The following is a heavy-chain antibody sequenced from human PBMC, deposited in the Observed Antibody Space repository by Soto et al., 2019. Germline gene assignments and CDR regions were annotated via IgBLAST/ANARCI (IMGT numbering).Heavy chain of an antibody. J-gene: IGHJ6*02. CDR1: GYTFTGYY. D-gene: IGHD3-3*01. Sequence: ASVKVSCKASGYTFTGYYMHWVRQAPGQGLEWMGWINPNSGGTNYAQKFQGWVTMTRDTSISTAYMELSRLRSDDTAVYYCVILFGVVTATNGMDVWGQGTTVTVSS. CDR3: VILFGVVTATNGMDV. V-gene: IGHV1-2*04. CDR2: INPNSGGT.